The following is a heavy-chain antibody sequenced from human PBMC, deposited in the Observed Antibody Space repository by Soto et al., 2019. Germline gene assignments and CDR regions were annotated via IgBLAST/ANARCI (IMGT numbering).Heavy chain of an antibody. V-gene: IGHV4-30-2*01. D-gene: IGHD2-2*01. J-gene: IGHJ5*02. CDR3: ARVALGYCSSTSCYGGWFDP. Sequence: SEALSLTCAVSGGSISSGGYSWSWIRQPPGKGLEWIGYIYHSGSTYYNPSLKSRVTISVDRSKNQFSLKLSSVTAADTAVYYCARVALGYCSSTSCYGGWFDPWGQGTLVTVSS. CDR2: IYHSGST. CDR1: GGSISSGGYS.